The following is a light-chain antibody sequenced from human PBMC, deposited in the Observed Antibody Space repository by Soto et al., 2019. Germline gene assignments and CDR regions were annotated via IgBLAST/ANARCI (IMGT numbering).Light chain of an antibody. CDR1: ESVSTN. V-gene: IGKV3-20*01. Sequence: EIGMKQSPATLSLSPGERATLSCRASESVSTNLAWYQQKAGQAPRLLIYGATSRATGIPDRFSGSGSGTDFTLTISRLEPEDFAVYYCQQYGRSPWTFGQGTKVDI. CDR3: QQYGRSPWT. CDR2: GAT. J-gene: IGKJ1*01.